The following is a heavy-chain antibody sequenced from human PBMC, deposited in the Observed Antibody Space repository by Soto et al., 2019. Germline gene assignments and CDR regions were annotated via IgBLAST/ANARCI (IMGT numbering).Heavy chain of an antibody. D-gene: IGHD5-18*01. J-gene: IGHJ6*02. CDR3: AKGVVPEGATAMVDEYYGMDV. CDR2: ISYDGSNK. CDR1: GFTFSSYG. V-gene: IGHV3-30*18. Sequence: PGGSLRLSCAASGFTFSSYGMHWVRQAPGKGLEWVAVISYDGSNKYYADSVKGRFTISRDKSKHTLYLQMNSLRAEDTAVYYCAKGVVPEGATAMVDEYYGMDVWGQGTTVTVSS.